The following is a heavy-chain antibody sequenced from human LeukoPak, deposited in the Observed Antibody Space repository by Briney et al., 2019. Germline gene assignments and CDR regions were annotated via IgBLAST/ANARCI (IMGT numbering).Heavy chain of an antibody. V-gene: IGHV3-30*18. CDR1: GFTFSSYG. D-gene: IGHD3-22*01. Sequence: GGSLRLSCAASGFTFSSYGMHWVRQTPGKGLEWVALISFDGSNKYYADPVMGRFTISRDNSKNTLYLQMNSLRAEDTAVYYCAKRPLSGYYSYDAFDIWGQGTMVTVSS. CDR3: AKRPLSGYYSYDAFDI. J-gene: IGHJ3*02. CDR2: ISFDGSNK.